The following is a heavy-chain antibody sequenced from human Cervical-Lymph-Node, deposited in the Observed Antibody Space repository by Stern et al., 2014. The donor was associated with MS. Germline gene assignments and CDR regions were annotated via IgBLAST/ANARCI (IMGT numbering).Heavy chain of an antibody. CDR1: GFSFSSYA. D-gene: IGHD6-19*01. CDR3: AKVYGSGPFDY. J-gene: IGHJ4*02. Sequence: EVELVEYGGTLVQPGGSLRLSCADSGFSFSSYAMSWVRQAPGKGLEWVSVISGSDGSTFYADSVKGRFTISRDNSKNTLFLQMNSLRAEDTAVYYCAKVYGSGPFDYWGQGTLVTVSS. CDR2: ISGSDGST. V-gene: IGHV3-23*04.